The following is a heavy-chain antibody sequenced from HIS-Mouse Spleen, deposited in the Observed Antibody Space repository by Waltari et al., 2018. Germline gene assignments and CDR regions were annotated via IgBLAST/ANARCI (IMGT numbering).Heavy chain of an antibody. V-gene: IGHV4-34*01. Sequence: QVQLQQWGAGLLKPSETLSLTCAVYGGSFSGYYWSWIPQPPGKGLEWIGEINHSGSTNYNPSLKSRVTISVDTSKNQFSLKLSSVTAADTAVYYCAGINWGSSAFDIWGQGTMVTVSS. CDR3: AGINWGSSAFDI. J-gene: IGHJ3*02. CDR2: INHSGST. D-gene: IGHD7-27*01. CDR1: GGSFSGYY.